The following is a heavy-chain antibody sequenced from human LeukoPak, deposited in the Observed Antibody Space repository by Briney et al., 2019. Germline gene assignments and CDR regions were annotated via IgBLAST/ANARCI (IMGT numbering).Heavy chain of an antibody. CDR1: GLTFSSYS. CDR2: ISVSGGST. D-gene: IGHD3-22*01. Sequence: AGGSVTLSCAASGLTFSSYSMRSVRQAPGRGREWVSAISVSGGSTYHADSVKGRFTIYRDNSKNTLYLQMNSLRAEDTAVYYCAKKVYYDSSGYIAYWGERTLVTVSS. V-gene: IGHV3-23*01. CDR3: AKKVYYDSSGYIAY. J-gene: IGHJ4*02.